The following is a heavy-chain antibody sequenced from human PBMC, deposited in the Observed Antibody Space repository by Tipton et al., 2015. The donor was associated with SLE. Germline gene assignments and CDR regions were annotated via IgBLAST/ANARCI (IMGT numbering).Heavy chain of an antibody. D-gene: IGHD6-19*01. J-gene: IGHJ4*02. V-gene: IGHV3-23*01. Sequence: NINSYFWAWLRQPPGKGLEWVSTISGGGDSTYYADSVKGRFTISRDNSKNTLFLQMNSLRAEDTAAYYCAKRIRREQWLVLDDWGQGTLVTVSS. CDR3: AKRIRREQWLVLDD. CDR1: NINSYF. CDR2: ISGGGDST.